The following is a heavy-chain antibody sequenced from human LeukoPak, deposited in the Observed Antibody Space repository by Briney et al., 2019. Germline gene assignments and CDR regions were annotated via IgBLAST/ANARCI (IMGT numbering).Heavy chain of an antibody. D-gene: IGHD6-19*01. CDR3: ARAREAVAIDY. Sequence: SETLSLTCTVSGASINNHYWTWIRQPPGKGLEWIGEINHSGNTNYNSSLKRRVILLVDTSKNQFSLKLSSVTAADTAVYYCARAREAVAIDYWGQGTLVTVSS. J-gene: IGHJ4*02. V-gene: IGHV4-34*01. CDR1: GASINNHY. CDR2: INHSGNT.